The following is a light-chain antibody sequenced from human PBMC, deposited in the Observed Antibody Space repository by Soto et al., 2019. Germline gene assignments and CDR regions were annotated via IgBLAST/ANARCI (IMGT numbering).Light chain of an antibody. J-gene: IGLJ1*01. CDR3: SSYTSSGTRV. CDR1: SSDLGGYNY. Sequence: QSALTQPASVSGSPGQSITISCTGTSSDLGGYNYVSWYQQHPDKAPTLMIYAVSNRPSGVSTRFSGSQSGNTASLTISGLQAEDEADYYCSSYTSSGTRVFGTGTKVTVL. CDR2: AVS. V-gene: IGLV2-14*01.